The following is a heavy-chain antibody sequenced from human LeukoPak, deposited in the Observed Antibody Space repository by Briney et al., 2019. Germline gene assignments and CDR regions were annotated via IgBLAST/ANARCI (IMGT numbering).Heavy chain of an antibody. J-gene: IGHJ6*02. V-gene: IGHV3-30*19. CDR2: IWYDGSNK. CDR1: GFTFGSYG. CDR3: ARSSITMIGEYYYYYGMDV. D-gene: IGHD3-10*02. Sequence: PGRSLRLSCAASGFTFGSYGMHWVRQAPGKGLEWVAVIWYDGSNKYYADSVKGRFTISRDNSKNTLYLQMNSLRAEDTAVYYCARSSITMIGEYYYYYGMDVWGQGTTVTVSS.